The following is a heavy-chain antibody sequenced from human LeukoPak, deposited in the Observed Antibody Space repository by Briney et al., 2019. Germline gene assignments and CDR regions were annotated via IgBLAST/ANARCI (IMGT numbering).Heavy chain of an antibody. CDR3: ARELYHFDR. V-gene: IGHV4-59*11. D-gene: IGHD2-8*01. CDR2: VFFTEGT. CDR1: GGSLRNHH. J-gene: IGHJ4*02. Sequence: SETLSLTCSVSGGSLRNHHWTWIRQSPGRGLEWIGHVFFTEGTNYSPSLRGRITISADRSKNQIYLKLGSVTAADTAVYYCARELYHFDRWGQGALVTVSS.